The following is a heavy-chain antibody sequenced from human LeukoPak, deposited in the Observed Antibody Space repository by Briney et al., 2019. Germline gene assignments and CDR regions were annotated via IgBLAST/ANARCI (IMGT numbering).Heavy chain of an antibody. CDR2: ISSSSSYI. V-gene: IGHV3-21*01. CDR3: ASDIAAAGQFDY. J-gene: IGHJ4*02. Sequence: GGSLRLSCAASGFTFSSYSMNWVRQAPGKGLEWVSSISSSSSYIYHADSVKGRFTISRDNAKNSLYLQMNSLRAEDTAVYYCASDIAAAGQFDYWGQGTLVTVSS. D-gene: IGHD6-13*01. CDR1: GFTFSSYS.